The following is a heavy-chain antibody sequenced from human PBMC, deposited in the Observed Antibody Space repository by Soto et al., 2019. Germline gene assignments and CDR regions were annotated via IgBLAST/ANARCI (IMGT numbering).Heavy chain of an antibody. J-gene: IGHJ4*03. D-gene: IGHD3-3*01. CDR3: AREPILEWLSPYYFDY. V-gene: IGHV1-18*01. Sequence: GASVKVSCKASGYTFTSYGISWVRQAPGQGLEWMGWISAYNGNTNYAQKLQGRVTMTTDTSTSTAYMELRSLRSDDTAVYYCAREPILEWLSPYYFDYWGQGTMVTVSS. CDR2: ISAYNGNT. CDR1: GYTFTSYG.